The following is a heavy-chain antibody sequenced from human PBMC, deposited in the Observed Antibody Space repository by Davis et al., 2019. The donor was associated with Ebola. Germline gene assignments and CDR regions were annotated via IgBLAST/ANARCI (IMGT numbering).Heavy chain of an antibody. D-gene: IGHD1-26*01. J-gene: IGHJ4*02. V-gene: IGHV1-3*01. CDR1: GYTFTSYA. CDR2: INAGNGNT. Sequence: ASVKVSCKASGYTFTSYAMHWVRQAPGQRLEWMGWINAGNGNTKYSQKFQGRVTITRDTSASTAYMELSRLRSDDTAVYYCARDWTVSGSYSRSQDWGQGTLVTVSS. CDR3: ARDWTVSGSYSRSQD.